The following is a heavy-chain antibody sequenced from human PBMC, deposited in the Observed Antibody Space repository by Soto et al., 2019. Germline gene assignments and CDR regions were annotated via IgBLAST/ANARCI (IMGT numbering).Heavy chain of an antibody. CDR1: GFTFSSYG. J-gene: IGHJ1*01. Sequence: GGSLRLSCAASGFTFSSYGMHWVRQAPGKGLEWVAVIWYDGSNKYYADSVKGRFTISRDNSKNTLYLQMNSLRAEDTAVYYCARNQNGYSSSWPEYFQHWGQGTLVTVSS. D-gene: IGHD6-13*01. CDR3: ARNQNGYSSSWPEYFQH. V-gene: IGHV3-33*01. CDR2: IWYDGSNK.